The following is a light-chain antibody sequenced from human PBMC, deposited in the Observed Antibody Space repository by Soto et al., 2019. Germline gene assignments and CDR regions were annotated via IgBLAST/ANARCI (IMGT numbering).Light chain of an antibody. CDR2: DDT. J-gene: IGLJ2*01. CDR3: QVWDSGIDQVV. CDR1: NIGSRS. Sequence: SSELTQPPSMSVAPGQTARIACGGNNIGSRSVHWYQQRPGQAPVLVLYDDTDRPSAIPERFSGSNSGNTATLTISGVEAGDEADYYCQVWDSGIDQVVFGGGTKVTVL. V-gene: IGLV3-21*02.